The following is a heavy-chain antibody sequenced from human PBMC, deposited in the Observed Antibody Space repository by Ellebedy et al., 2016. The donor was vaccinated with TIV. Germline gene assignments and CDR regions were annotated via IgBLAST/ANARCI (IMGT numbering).Heavy chain of an antibody. D-gene: IGHD3-22*01. CDR1: GFTFSNAW. CDR3: AKPMIAENDAFDL. CDR2: ISYDGREK. V-gene: IGHV3-30*18. Sequence: GGSLRLSCAASGFTFSNAWMSWVRQAPGKGLEWVALISYDGREKYYVDSVKGRFDLSRDNSKRTLHLQMNSLRHEDTAVYYCAKPMIAENDAFDLWGQGTMVIVSS. J-gene: IGHJ3*01.